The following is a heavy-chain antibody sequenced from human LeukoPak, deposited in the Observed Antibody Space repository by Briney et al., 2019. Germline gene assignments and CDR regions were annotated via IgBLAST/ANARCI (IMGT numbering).Heavy chain of an antibody. Sequence: SVNVSCKASVYSFTAYYMHWVRQAPGQGLDWMGWINPNRGGTNYAQKFQGRVTKTRDTSITTDYIEMSRLRSDATALYYCARSPHILTGENFDYWGQGTLVTVSS. V-gene: IGHV1-2*02. CDR3: ARSPHILTGENFDY. D-gene: IGHD3-9*01. J-gene: IGHJ4*02. CDR2: INPNRGGT. CDR1: VYSFTAYY.